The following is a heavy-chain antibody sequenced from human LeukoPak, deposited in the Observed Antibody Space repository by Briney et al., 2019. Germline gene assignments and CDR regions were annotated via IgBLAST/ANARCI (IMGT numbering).Heavy chain of an antibody. CDR1: GFTFGDYA. J-gene: IGHJ4*02. Sequence: TGGSLRLSCTASGFTFGDYAMTWVRQAPGKGLEWVGFIRSTVYGGTPEYAASVKGRFTISRDDSKNTLYLQMSSLKTEDTAVYYCTTDLTCFGYCSGNVDYWGQGTLVTVSS. CDR3: TTDLTCFGYCSGNVDY. CDR2: IRSTVYGGTP. V-gene: IGHV3-49*04. D-gene: IGHD2-15*01.